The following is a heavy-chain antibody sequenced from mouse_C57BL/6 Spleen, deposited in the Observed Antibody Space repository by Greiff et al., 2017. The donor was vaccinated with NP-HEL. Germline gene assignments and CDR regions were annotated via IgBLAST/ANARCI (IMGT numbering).Heavy chain of an antibody. J-gene: IGHJ2*01. Sequence: QVQLKESGAELARPGASVKMSCKASGYTFTSYTMHWVKQRPGQGLEWIGYINPSSGYTKYNQKFKDKATLTADKSSSTAYMQLSSLTSEDSAVYYCARSDGYYEDYWGQGTTLTVSS. CDR3: ARSDGYYEDY. CDR1: GYTFTSYT. D-gene: IGHD2-3*01. V-gene: IGHV1-4*01. CDR2: INPSSGYT.